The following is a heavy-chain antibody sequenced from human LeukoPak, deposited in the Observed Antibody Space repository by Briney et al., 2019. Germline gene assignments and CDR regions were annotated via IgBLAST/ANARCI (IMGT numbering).Heavy chain of an antibody. CDR3: AREGTMVRGVIIGLGGFDP. CDR1: GGSFSGYY. CDR2: INHSGST. D-gene: IGHD3-10*01. J-gene: IGHJ5*02. V-gene: IGHV4-34*01. Sequence: SETLSLTCAVYGGSFSGYYWSWVRQPPGKGLEWIGEINHSGSTNYNPSLKSRVTISVDTSKNQFSLKLSSVTAADTAVYYCAREGTMVRGVIIGLGGFDPWGQGTLVTVSS.